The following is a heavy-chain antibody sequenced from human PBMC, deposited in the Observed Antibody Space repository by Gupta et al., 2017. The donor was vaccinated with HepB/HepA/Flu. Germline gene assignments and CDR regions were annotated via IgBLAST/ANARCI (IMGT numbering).Heavy chain of an antibody. J-gene: IGHJ4*02. D-gene: IGHD3-10*01. CDR2: MMGDGSQQ. V-gene: IGHV3-7*01. Sequence: EVQLVESGGNLVQPGGSLRLSCEDSGFPFSDQWMNWVRQAPGKGLEWVANMMGDGSQQNYAESVRGRFSVSRDNAKKSLYLQLTNLRVDDTAVYYCANRRAEFWGQGTLVTVSS. CDR3: ANRRAEF. CDR1: GFPFSDQW.